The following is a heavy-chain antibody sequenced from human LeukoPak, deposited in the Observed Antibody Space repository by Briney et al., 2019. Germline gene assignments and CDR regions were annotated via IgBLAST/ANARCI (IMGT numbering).Heavy chain of an antibody. CDR2: ISGSGGST. CDR3: AKDSYYDFWSGNAMDY. Sequence: PGGSLRLSCAASGFTFSSYAVSWVRQAPGKGLEWVSAISGSGGSTYYADSVKGRFTISRDNSKNTLYLQMNSLRAEDTAVYYCAKDSYYDFWSGNAMDYWGQGTLVTVSS. D-gene: IGHD3-3*01. CDR1: GFTFSSYA. V-gene: IGHV3-23*01. J-gene: IGHJ4*02.